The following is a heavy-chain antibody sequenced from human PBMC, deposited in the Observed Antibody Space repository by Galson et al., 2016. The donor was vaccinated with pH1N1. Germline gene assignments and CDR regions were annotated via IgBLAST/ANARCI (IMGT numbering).Heavy chain of an antibody. J-gene: IGHJ4*02. V-gene: IGHV3-74*01. CDR2: VNSDGSTT. CDR3: ARGYMGLDS. D-gene: IGHD3-16*02. CDR1: GFTFSTHW. Sequence: SLRLSCAASGFTFSTHWMHWVRQVPGKGLVWVSHVNSDGSTTNYAGSVKGRFTISRDNAKNTLSLQMNRLGVEDTAVYFCARGYMGLDSWGQGTLVSVSS.